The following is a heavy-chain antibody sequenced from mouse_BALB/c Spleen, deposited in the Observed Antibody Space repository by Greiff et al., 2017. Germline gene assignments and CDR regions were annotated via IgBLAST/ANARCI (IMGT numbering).Heavy chain of an antibody. CDR2: IYPGSGNT. CDR1: GYTFTDYY. CDR3: ASPGDYYGSREFAY. Sequence: QVQLQQSGAELARPGASVKLSCKASGYTFTDYYINWVKQRTGQGLEWIGEIYPGSGNTYYNEKFKGKATLTADTSSSTAYMQLSSLTSEDSAIYYCASPGDYYGSREFAYWGQGTLVTVSA. J-gene: IGHJ3*01. V-gene: IGHV1-77*01. D-gene: IGHD1-1*01.